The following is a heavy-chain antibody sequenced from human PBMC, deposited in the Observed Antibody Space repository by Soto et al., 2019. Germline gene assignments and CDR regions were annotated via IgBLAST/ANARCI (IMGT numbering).Heavy chain of an antibody. CDR3: ARGMTTLGVVSKGPDH. Sequence: QVQLVQSGAEVKKPGASVKVSCKASGYPFTTYGITWVRQAPGQGLEWMGWISTYNGNTNYAQRLQGRVTMTRETPPTTAYMGLRSLRSDDTGVYYCARGMTTLGVVSKGPDHWGQGTLVTVSS. CDR2: ISTYNGNT. J-gene: IGHJ4*02. CDR1: GYPFTTYG. D-gene: IGHD3-3*01. V-gene: IGHV1-18*04.